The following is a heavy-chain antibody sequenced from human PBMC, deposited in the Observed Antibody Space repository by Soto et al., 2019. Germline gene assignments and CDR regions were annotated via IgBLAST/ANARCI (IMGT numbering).Heavy chain of an antibody. Sequence: GGSLRLSCAASGFTFSSYGMHWVRQAPGKGLEWVAVISYDGSNKYYADSVKGRFTISRDNSKNTLYLQMNSLRAEDTAVYYCAKDRVSRERELLGWDQGTLVTVSS. CDR2: ISYDGSNK. D-gene: IGHD1-26*01. CDR1: GFTFSSYG. CDR3: AKDRVSRERELLG. V-gene: IGHV3-30*18. J-gene: IGHJ4*02.